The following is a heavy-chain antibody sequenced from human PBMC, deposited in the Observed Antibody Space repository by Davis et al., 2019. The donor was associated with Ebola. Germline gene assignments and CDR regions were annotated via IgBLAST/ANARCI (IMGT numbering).Heavy chain of an antibody. Sequence: SETLSLTCAVSGGSISSYFWSWIRQPPGKGLEWIGYIYFSGYTHYNPSVKSRVTISVDTSKNQLYLKLSSVTAADTAVYYCAKDETYYYGSELYYYYYGMDVWGKGTTVTVSS. V-gene: IGHV4-59*01. J-gene: IGHJ6*04. D-gene: IGHD3-10*01. CDR1: GGSISSYF. CDR3: AKDETYYYGSELYYYYYGMDV. CDR2: IYFSGYT.